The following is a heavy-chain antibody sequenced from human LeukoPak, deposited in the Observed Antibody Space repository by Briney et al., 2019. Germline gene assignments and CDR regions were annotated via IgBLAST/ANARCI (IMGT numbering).Heavy chain of an antibody. CDR2: IYYSGST. V-gene: IGHV4-59*01. CDR3: ARVRSPIAVAGARWFDP. Sequence: SETLSLTCTVSGGSISSYYWSWIRQPPGKGLEWIGYIYYSGSTNYNPSLKSRVTISVDTSKNRFSLKLSSVTAADTAVYYCARVRSPIAVAGARWFDPWGQGTLVTVSS. D-gene: IGHD6-19*01. J-gene: IGHJ5*02. CDR1: GGSISSYY.